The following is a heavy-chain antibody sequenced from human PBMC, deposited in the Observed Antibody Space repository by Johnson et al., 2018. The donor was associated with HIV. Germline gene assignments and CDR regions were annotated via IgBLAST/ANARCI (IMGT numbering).Heavy chain of an antibody. Sequence: QVQLVESGGGVVQPGRSLRLSCAASGFTFSSYAMHWVRQAPGKGLAWVAVISSDGSNKYYAASVKGRVTLPRYNSKNTLYLQMNSLTAEDTAVYYCARDGEDATSSSGAFDIWGQGTMVTFSS. J-gene: IGHJ3*02. CDR3: ARDGEDATSSSGAFDI. CDR2: ISSDGSNK. CDR1: GFTFSSYA. D-gene: IGHD6-6*01. V-gene: IGHV3-30-3*01.